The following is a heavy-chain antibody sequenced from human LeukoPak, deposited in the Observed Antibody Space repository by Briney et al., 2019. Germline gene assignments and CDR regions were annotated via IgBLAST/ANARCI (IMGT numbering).Heavy chain of an antibody. CDR2: IYTSGST. J-gene: IGHJ4*02. CDR1: GGSICSYY. CDR3: ARDRIAVADPFDY. D-gene: IGHD6-19*01. Sequence: PSETLSLTCTVSGGSICSYYWSWIRQPAGKGLEWIGRIYTSGSTNYNPSLKSRVTMSVDTSKNQFSLKLSSVTAADTAVYYCARDRIAVADPFDYWGQGTLVTVSS. V-gene: IGHV4-4*07.